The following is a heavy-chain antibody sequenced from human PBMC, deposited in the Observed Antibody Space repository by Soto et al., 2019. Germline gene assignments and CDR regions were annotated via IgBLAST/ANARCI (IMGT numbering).Heavy chain of an antibody. CDR3: AKDTIFGVVLGYYMDV. J-gene: IGHJ6*03. CDR1: GFTFSSYG. Sequence: GGSLRLSCAASGFTFSSYGMHWVRQAPGKGLEWVAVISYDGSNKYYADSVKGRFTISRDNSKNTLYLQMNSLRAEDTAVYYCAKDTIFGVVLGYYMDVWGKRTTVTVSS. D-gene: IGHD3-3*01. V-gene: IGHV3-30*18. CDR2: ISYDGSNK.